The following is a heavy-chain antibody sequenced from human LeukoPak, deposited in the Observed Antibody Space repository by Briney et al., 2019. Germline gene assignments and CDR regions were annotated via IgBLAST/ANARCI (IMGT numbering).Heavy chain of an antibody. J-gene: IGHJ4*02. Sequence: GGSLRLSCAASGFTFSSYWMHWVRQAPRKRLVWGSRINSDGSTITYADSVKGRFTISRDNAKNTLYLQMNSLRAEDTAVYYCARVTVSSSEVIFDYWGQGSLVTVSS. CDR3: ARVTVSSSEVIFDY. CDR1: GFTFSSYW. V-gene: IGHV3-74*01. D-gene: IGHD1-20*01. CDR2: INSDGSTI.